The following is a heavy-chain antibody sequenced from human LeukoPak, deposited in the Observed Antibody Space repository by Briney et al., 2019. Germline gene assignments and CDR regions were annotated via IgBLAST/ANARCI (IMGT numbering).Heavy chain of an antibody. CDR3: ARDLDSSGYYHVVDS. Sequence: GGSLRLSCAASGFTFSNYAMSWGRQAPGKGLEWVSLISTSGRTHYADSVQGRFTISRDNSKNTLSLHMNSLRAEDTAVYYCARDLDSSGYYHVVDSWGQGALVTVSS. CDR2: ISTSGRT. J-gene: IGHJ4*02. V-gene: IGHV3-23*01. D-gene: IGHD3-22*01. CDR1: GFTFSNYA.